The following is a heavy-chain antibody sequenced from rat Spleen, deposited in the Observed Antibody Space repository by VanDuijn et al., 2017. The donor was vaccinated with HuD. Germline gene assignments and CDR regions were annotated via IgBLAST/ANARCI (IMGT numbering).Heavy chain of an antibody. CDR2: ISTGGGNT. CDR3: ARQMGIRSSSYFDY. CDR1: GFTFSNCY. V-gene: IGHV5-25*01. Sequence: EVQLVESDGGLVQPGRSMRLSCAASGFTFSNCYMAWVRQAPTKGLEWVASISTGGGNTYYRDSVKGRFTISRDNAKSTLYLQMDSLRSEDTATYYCARQMGIRSSSYFDYWGQGVMVTVSS. D-gene: IGHD1-9*01. J-gene: IGHJ2*01.